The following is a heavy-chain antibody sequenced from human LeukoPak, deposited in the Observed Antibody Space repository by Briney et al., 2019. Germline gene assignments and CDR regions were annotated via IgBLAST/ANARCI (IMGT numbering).Heavy chain of an antibody. J-gene: IGHJ3*02. CDR2: INPNSGGT. CDR3: ASGMAYCSGGSCYSDAFDI. V-gene: IGHV1-2*02. CDR1: GYTFTGYY. Sequence: GASVKVSCKASGYTFTGYYMHWVRQAPGQGLEWMGWINPNSGGTNYAQKFQGRVTMTRDTSISPAYMELSRLRSDHTAVYYCASGMAYCSGGSCYSDAFDIWGQGTMVTVSS. D-gene: IGHD2-15*01.